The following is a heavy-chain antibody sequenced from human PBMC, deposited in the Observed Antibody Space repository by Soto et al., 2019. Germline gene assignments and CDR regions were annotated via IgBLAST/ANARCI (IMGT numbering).Heavy chain of an antibody. D-gene: IGHD6-19*01. CDR3: AHSVVAGLGYYFDY. V-gene: IGHV2-5*02. Sequence: QITLKESGPTLVKPTQNLTLTCTFSGFSLSSTRVAVGWIRLPPGKSLEWLALIYWDDDKRYSPFLKSRLTLTKDTSKNQVVLTMTTMDPVDTATYYCAHSVVAGLGYYFDYWGKGTLVTVSS. J-gene: IGHJ4*02. CDR1: GFSLSSTRVA. CDR2: IYWDDDK.